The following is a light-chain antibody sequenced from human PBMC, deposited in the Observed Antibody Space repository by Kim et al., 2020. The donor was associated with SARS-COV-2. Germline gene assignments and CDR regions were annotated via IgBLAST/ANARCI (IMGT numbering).Light chain of an antibody. CDR1: QDISDY. V-gene: IGKV1-33*01. CDR2: GAA. Sequence: DIQMTQSPSSLSASVGDRVTITCQASQDISDYLNWYHQKPGEAPKVLIWGAANLETGVPSRFSGSGSGTEFTFTISSLQSEDIGTYYCQQYDNPTFTFGQGTRLEIK. J-gene: IGKJ5*01. CDR3: QQYDNPTFT.